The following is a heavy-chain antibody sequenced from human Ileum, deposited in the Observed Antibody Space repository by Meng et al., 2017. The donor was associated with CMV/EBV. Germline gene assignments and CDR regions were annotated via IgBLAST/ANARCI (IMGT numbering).Heavy chain of an antibody. Sequence: FTFSSYSMNWVRQAPGKGLEWVSSSGSSRTYIYYADSVKGRFTISRDNAQNSLYLQMNSLTVEDTAVYYCARSPHDYGDYGSSYYFDYWGQGTLVTVSS. J-gene: IGHJ4*02. CDR3: ARSPHDYGDYGSSYYFDY. CDR1: FTFSSYS. CDR2: SGSSRTYI. D-gene: IGHD4-17*01. V-gene: IGHV3-21*01.